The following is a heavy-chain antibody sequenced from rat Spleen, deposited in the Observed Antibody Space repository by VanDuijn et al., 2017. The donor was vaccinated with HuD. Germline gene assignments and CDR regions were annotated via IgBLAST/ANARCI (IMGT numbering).Heavy chain of an antibody. CDR1: GYTFTSYY. V-gene: IGHV1-43*01. CDR3: AKSSSYYYNSVDY. D-gene: IGHD1-2*01. CDR2: INTGSGGT. J-gene: IGHJ2*01. Sequence: QVQLQQSGAELAKPGSSVKISCKASGYTFTSYYISWIKQTTGQGLEYIGDINTGSGGTNYNEKFKGKATLTVDKSSSTAFMQLSSLTPDDSAVYYCAKSSSYYYNSVDYWGQGVMVTVSS.